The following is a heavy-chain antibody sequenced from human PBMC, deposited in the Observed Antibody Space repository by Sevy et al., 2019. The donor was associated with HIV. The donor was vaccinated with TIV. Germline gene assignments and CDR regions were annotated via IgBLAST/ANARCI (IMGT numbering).Heavy chain of an antibody. CDR2: LKSKAHGGTL. CDR3: TRWKEAQSIFDY. J-gene: IGHJ4*02. CDR1: GFTFGDYC. V-gene: IGHV3-49*04. Sequence: GGSLRLSCTVSGFTFGDYCMSWVRQAPGKGLEWVAFLKSKAHGGTLVYAASVKGRFTISRDDSTNIAHLQMNDLRTENTAIYYWTRWKEAQSIFDYWGQGALVTVSS. D-gene: IGHD1-1*01.